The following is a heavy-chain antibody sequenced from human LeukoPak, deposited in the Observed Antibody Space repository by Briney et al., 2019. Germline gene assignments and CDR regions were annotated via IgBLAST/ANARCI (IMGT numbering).Heavy chain of an antibody. CDR2: IIPIFGTA. CDR1: GGTFSSYA. V-gene: IGHV1-69*05. J-gene: IGHJ3*02. D-gene: IGHD6-13*01. Sequence: GASVKVSCKASGGTFSSYAISWVRQAPGQGLEWMGGIIPIFGTANYAQKFQGRVTITTDESTSTAYMELSSLRSEDTAVYYCARGEQQLVDAFDIWGQGTMVTVSS. CDR3: ARGEQQLVDAFDI.